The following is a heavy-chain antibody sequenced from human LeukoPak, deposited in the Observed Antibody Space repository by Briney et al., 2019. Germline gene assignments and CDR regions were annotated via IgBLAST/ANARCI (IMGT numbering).Heavy chain of an antibody. V-gene: IGHV1-24*01. CDR1: GYTLTELS. CDR2: FDPEDGET. D-gene: IGHD3-16*01. J-gene: IGHJ3*02. CDR3: ATDPLRRAALDI. Sequence: ASVKVSCKVSGYTLTELSMHWVRQAPGKGLGWMGGFDPEDGETIYAQKFQGRVTMTEDTSTDTAYMELSSLRSEDTAVYYCATDPLRRAALDIWGQGTMVTVSS.